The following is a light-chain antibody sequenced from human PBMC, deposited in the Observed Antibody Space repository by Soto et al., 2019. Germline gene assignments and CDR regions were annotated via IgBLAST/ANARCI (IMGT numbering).Light chain of an antibody. CDR1: QGIANY. J-gene: IGKJ3*01. CDR3: QKYNSLPP. Sequence: DIQMTQSPSSLSASVGDRVTITCRASQGIANYIAWYQQTPGKAPKHLIYAASTLQSGVSCWFSGSGSGTYFTLTISSLPPEYVATYSCQKYNSLPPFGPGTKVDIK. CDR2: AAS. V-gene: IGKV1-27*01.